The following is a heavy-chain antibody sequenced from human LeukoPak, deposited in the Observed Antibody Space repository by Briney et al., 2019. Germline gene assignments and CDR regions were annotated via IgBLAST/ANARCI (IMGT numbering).Heavy chain of an antibody. D-gene: IGHD5-18*01. CDR1: GFTFSSYG. CDR3: AKDPPTVMANAFHI. CDR2: ISGSGGTT. Sequence: GGSLRLSCAASGFTFSSYGMGWVRQAPGKGLEWVSSISGSGGTTYYADSVKGRFTIYRDNSKNALYLQMNSLRADDTAVYSCAKDPPTVMANAFHIWGQGTMVTVS. V-gene: IGHV3-23*01. J-gene: IGHJ3*02.